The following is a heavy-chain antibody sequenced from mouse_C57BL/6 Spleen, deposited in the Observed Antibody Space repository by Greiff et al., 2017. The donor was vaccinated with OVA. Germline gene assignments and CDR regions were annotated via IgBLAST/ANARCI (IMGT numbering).Heavy chain of an antibody. D-gene: IGHD2-1*01. V-gene: IGHV1-52*01. CDR1: GYTFTSYW. Sequence: VQLQQPGAELVRPGSSVKLSCKASGYTFTSYWMHWVKQRPIQGLEWIGNIDPSDSETHYNQKFKDKATLTVDKSSSTAYMQLSSLTSEDSAVYYCARTGRNYGNPHFAYWGKGTLVTVSA. CDR2: IDPSDSET. J-gene: IGHJ3*01. CDR3: ARTGRNYGNPHFAY.